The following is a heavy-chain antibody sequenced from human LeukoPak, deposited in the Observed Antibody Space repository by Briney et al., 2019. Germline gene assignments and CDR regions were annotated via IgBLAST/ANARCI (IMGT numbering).Heavy chain of an antibody. CDR2: ISAYNGNT. CDR1: GYTFTSYG. CDR3: ARGPLEYCSGGTCYSGRNWFDP. Sequence: GASVKVSCKASGYTFTSYGISWVRQAPGQGLEWMGWISAYNGNTNYAQKLQGRVTMTTDTSTSTAYMELRSLRSDDTAVYYCARGPLEYCSGGTCYSGRNWFDPWGQGTLVTVSS. J-gene: IGHJ5*02. D-gene: IGHD2-15*01. V-gene: IGHV1-18*01.